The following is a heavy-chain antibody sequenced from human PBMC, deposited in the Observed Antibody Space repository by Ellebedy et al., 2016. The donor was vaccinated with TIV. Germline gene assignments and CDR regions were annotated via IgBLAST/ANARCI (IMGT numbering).Heavy chain of an antibody. CDR2: INPNSGGT. J-gene: IGHJ2*01. CDR3: ARYQLLGWYFDL. CDR1: GYTFTGYY. V-gene: IGHV1-2*02. D-gene: IGHD2-2*01. Sequence: ASVKVSXXASGYTFTGYYMHWVRQAPGQGLEWMGWINPNSGGTNYAQKFQGRVTMTRDTSISTAYMELSSLRSEDTAVYYCARYQLLGWYFDLWGRGTLVTVSS.